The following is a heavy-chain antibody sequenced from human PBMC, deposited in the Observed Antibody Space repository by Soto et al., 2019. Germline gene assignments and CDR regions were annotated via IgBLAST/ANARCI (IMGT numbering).Heavy chain of an antibody. J-gene: IGHJ5*02. Sequence: SVKVSCKASGGTFSSYAVSWVRQAPGQGLEWMGGIIPIFGTANYAQKFQGRVTITADESTSTAYMELSSLRSEDTAVYYCARDFVVAAAGTGGFDPWGQGTLVTVSS. CDR1: GGTFSSYA. CDR3: ARDFVVAAAGTGGFDP. D-gene: IGHD6-13*01. V-gene: IGHV1-69*13. CDR2: IIPIFGTA.